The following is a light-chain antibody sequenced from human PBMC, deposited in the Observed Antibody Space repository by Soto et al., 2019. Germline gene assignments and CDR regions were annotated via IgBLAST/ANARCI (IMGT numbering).Light chain of an antibody. J-gene: IGKJ1*01. V-gene: IGKV3-20*01. CDR2: GVS. CDR1: QTITSTH. CDR3: QHYGASPRT. Sequence: EIVLTQSPGTLSLFPGERATLSCRASQTITSTHLAWYQQKPGQAPRLLIYGVSNRASGFPDRFSGSGSGTAFTLTISGLEPDDFAVYYCQHYGASPRTFAQGTKVEI.